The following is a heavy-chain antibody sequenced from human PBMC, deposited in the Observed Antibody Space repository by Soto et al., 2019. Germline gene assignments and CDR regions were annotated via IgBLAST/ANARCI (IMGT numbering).Heavy chain of an antibody. CDR3: TRGGISSWYRGDLGAFDI. V-gene: IGHV3-49*04. CDR1: GFTFGDYA. J-gene: IGHJ3*02. D-gene: IGHD6-13*01. CDR2: ISSNAYGGTT. Sequence: GGSLRLSCTASGFTFGDYAMSWVRRAPGKGLEWVGFISSNAYGGTTEYAAYVKGRFTISRDNSKSIAYLQMNSLKTEDTAVYYCTRGGISSWYRGDLGAFDIGGQGTMVTVSS.